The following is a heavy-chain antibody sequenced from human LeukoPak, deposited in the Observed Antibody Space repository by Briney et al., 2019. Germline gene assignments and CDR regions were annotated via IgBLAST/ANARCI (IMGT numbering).Heavy chain of an antibody. Sequence: PSETLSLTCTVSGGSISSGGYYWSWIRQPPGKGLEWIGYIYHSGSTYYYPSLKSRVTISADTSKNQFSLKLSSVTAADTAVYYCARGDGDYGNWGQGTLVTVSS. CDR1: GGSISSGGYY. CDR2: IYHSGST. V-gene: IGHV4-30-2*01. J-gene: IGHJ4*02. D-gene: IGHD4-17*01. CDR3: ARGDGDYGN.